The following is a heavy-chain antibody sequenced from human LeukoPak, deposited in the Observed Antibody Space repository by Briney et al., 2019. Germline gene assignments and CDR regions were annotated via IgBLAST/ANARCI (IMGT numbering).Heavy chain of an antibody. CDR1: GGSISSSSYY. CDR3: ARVGYQLQRKWFGEISQFDP. Sequence: PSETLSLTCTVSGGSISSSSYYWSWIRQPAGKGLEWIGRIYTSGSTNYNPSLKSRVTISVDTSKNQFSLKLSSVTAADTAVYYCARVGYQLQRKWFGEISQFDPWGQGTLVTVSS. V-gene: IGHV4-61*02. CDR2: IYTSGST. D-gene: IGHD3-10*01. J-gene: IGHJ5*02.